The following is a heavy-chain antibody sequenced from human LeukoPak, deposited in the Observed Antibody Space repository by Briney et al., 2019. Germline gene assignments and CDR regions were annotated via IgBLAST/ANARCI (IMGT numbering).Heavy chain of an antibody. CDR3: AREHIVVVTAIGAVDDAFDI. D-gene: IGHD2-21*02. J-gene: IGHJ3*02. Sequence: GGSLRLSCAASGFTFSSYGMHWVRQAPGKGLEWVACIRYDASNKYYADSVKGRFTISRDNSKNTLYLQMNSLRAEDTAVYYCAREHIVVVTAIGAVDDAFDIWGQGTMVTVSS. CDR1: GFTFSSYG. V-gene: IGHV3-30*02. CDR2: IRYDASNK.